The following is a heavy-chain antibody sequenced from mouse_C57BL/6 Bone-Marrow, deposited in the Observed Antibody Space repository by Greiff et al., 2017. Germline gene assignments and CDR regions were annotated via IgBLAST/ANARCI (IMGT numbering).Heavy chain of an antibody. D-gene: IGHD2-13*01. CDR1: GYTFTDYE. CDR2: IDPETGGT. Sequence: QVQLQQSGAELVRPGASVTLSCKASGYTFTDYEMHWVKQTPVHGLEWIGAIDPETGGTAYNQKFKGKAILTADKSSSTAYMVLRSLTSEDSAVSYCTRGGEAGVIWGQGTSVTVSS. CDR3: TRGGEAGVI. V-gene: IGHV1-15*01. J-gene: IGHJ4*01.